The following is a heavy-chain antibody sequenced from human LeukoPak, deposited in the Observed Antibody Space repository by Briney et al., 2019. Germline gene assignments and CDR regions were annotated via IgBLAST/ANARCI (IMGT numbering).Heavy chain of an antibody. Sequence: GASVKVSCKASGYTFTSYGISWVRQAPGQGLEWMGWISAYNGNTNYAQKLQGRVTMTTDTSTSTAYMELSSLRSEDTAVYYCARDSGSYYSNYFDYWGQGTLVTVSS. CDR1: GYTFTSYG. J-gene: IGHJ4*02. CDR2: ISAYNGNT. D-gene: IGHD1-26*01. CDR3: ARDSGSYYSNYFDY. V-gene: IGHV1-18*01.